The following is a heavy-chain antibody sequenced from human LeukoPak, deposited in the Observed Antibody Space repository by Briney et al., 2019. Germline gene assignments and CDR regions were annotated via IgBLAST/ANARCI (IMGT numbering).Heavy chain of an antibody. CDR2: IYYSGST. CDR1: GASINTGDYY. J-gene: IGHJ3*02. Sequence: SETLSLTCTVSGASINTGDYYWSWIRQPPGKGLEWIGYIYYSGSTHYNPSLKSRVTISVDTSKNQFSLKLSSVTAADTAVYYCARDPLTDDAFDIWGQGTMVTVSS. CDR3: ARDPLTDDAFDI. D-gene: IGHD3-9*01. V-gene: IGHV4-30-4*01.